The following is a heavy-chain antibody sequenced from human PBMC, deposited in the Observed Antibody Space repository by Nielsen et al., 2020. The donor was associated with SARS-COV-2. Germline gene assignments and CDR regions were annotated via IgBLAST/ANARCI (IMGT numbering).Heavy chain of an antibody. V-gene: IGHV3-30*07. Sequence: DSVKGRFTISRDNSKNTLYLQMSSLRTEDTAVYYCARMDYYGSGSPPRFDPWGQGTLVTVSS. J-gene: IGHJ5*02. CDR3: ARMDYYGSGSPPRFDP. D-gene: IGHD3-10*01.